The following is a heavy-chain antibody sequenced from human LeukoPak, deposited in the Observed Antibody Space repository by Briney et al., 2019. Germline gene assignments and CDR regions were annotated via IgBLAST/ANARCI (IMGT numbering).Heavy chain of an antibody. V-gene: IGHV4-31*03. J-gene: IGHJ4*02. CDR3: ARGNYDILTGYYGPVDY. CDR1: GGSISSGGYY. Sequence: SQTLSLTCTVSGGSISSGGYYWSWIRQHPGKGLEWIGYIYYSRSTYYNPSLKSRVTISVDTSKNQFSLKLSSVTAADTAVYYCARGNYDILTGYYGPVDYWGQGTLVTVSS. CDR2: IYYSRST. D-gene: IGHD3-9*01.